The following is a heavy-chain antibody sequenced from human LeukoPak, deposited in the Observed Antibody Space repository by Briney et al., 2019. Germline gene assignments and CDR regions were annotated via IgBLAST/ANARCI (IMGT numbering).Heavy chain of an antibody. CDR2: IWYDGSNK. D-gene: IGHD4-17*01. V-gene: IGHV3-33*01. CDR3: SRGAYGDYNFEDVFYLDY. Sequence: GGSLTLSCAVSGFTFSGHGLHWVRQAPGKGLEWLAVIWYDGSNKHYADSLKGRFTISRDNSRNTLYLQMNSLKVEDTAIYYCSRGAYGDYNFEDVFYLDYWGQGTLVTVSS. CDR1: GFTFSGHG. J-gene: IGHJ4*02.